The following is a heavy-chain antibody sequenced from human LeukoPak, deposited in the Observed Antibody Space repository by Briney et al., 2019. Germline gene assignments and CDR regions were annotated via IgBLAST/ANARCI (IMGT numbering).Heavy chain of an antibody. V-gene: IGHV1-2*02. J-gene: IGHJ4*02. D-gene: IGHD2-15*01. CDR1: GYTFTGYY. CDR2: INPNSGGT. CDR3: ARVSAGGRVEGIVFDY. Sequence: GASVKVSCKASGYTFTGYYMHWVRQAPGQGLEWMGWINPNSGGTNYAQKFQGRVTMTRDTSISTAYMELSRLRSDDTAVYYCARVSAGGRVEGIVFDYWGQGTLVTVSS.